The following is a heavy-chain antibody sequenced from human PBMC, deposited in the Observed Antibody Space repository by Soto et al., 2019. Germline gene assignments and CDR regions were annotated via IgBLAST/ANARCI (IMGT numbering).Heavy chain of an antibody. CDR1: GGSFSGYY. J-gene: IGHJ6*02. V-gene: IGHV4-34*01. D-gene: IGHD3-22*01. CDR3: ARGGYYYDSSGYYTNPHYYYGMDV. CDR2: INHSGST. Sequence: PSETLSLTCAVYGGSFSGYYWSWIRQPPGKGLEWIGEINHSGSTNYNPSLKSRVTISVDTSKNQFSLKLSSVTAADTAVYYCARGGYYYDSSGYYTNPHYYYGMDVWGQGTTVTVSS.